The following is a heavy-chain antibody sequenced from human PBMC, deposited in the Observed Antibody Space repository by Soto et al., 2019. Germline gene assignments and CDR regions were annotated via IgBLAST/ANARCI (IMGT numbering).Heavy chain of an antibody. CDR1: GGTFSSYA. D-gene: IGHD3-10*01. CDR3: ATSLRAIPMVRWYFDY. CDR2: IIPIFGTA. J-gene: IGHJ4*02. V-gene: IGHV1-69*13. Sequence: SVKVSCKASGGTFSSYAINWVRQAPGQGLEWMGGIIPIFGTANYAQKFQGRDTITADESTSTAYMELSSLRSVDTAVYYCATSLRAIPMVRWYFDYWGQGTLVTVSA.